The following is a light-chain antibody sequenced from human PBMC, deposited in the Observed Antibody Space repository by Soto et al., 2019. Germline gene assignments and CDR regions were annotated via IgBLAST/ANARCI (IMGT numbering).Light chain of an antibody. Sequence: DIQMTQSPSALAASVGDRVTITCQASQDIKNYLNWYQQKSGKAPKLLIYDASDLETGVPSRFSGSGSGTDFTFTINSLQPEDIATYYCQQYDNLPLTFGGGTKGDIK. CDR2: DAS. V-gene: IGKV1-33*01. J-gene: IGKJ4*01. CDR3: QQYDNLPLT. CDR1: QDIKNY.